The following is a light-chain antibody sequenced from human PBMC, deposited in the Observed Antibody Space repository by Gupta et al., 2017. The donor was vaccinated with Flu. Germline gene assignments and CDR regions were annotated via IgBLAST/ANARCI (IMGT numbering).Light chain of an antibody. CDR2: DVT. J-gene: IGLJ1*01. CDR3: SSYTSSSHLV. V-gene: IGLV2-14*03. Sequence: QSALPQPASVSGSPGQSITISCTGPSSHVGGYNFISWSQPHPGKAPKLMIFDVTNRAAGVSNRFSGSKAGNTATLTISGRQAEDEADYYCSSYTSSSHLVFGTGTKVTVL. CDR1: SSHVGGYNF.